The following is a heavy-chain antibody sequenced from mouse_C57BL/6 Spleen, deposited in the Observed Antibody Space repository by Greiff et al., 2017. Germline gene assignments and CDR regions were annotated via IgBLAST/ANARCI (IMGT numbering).Heavy chain of an antibody. Sequence: EVHLVESGAELVRPGASVKLSCTASGFNIKDDYMHWVKQRPEQGLEWIGWIDPENGDTEYASKFQGKATITADTSSNTAYLQLSSLTSEDTAVYYCTITTVVGDYWGQGTTLTVSS. CDR3: TITTVVGDY. D-gene: IGHD1-1*01. CDR2: IDPENGDT. J-gene: IGHJ2*01. V-gene: IGHV14-4*01. CDR1: GFNIKDDY.